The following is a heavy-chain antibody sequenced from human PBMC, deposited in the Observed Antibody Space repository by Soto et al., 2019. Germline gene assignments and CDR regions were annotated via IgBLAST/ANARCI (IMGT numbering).Heavy chain of an antibody. Sequence: EVQLVESGGGLVQPGRSLRLSCAASGFTFDDYAMHWVRQAPGKGLEWVSGISWNSGSIGYADSVKGRFTISRDNAKNSLYLQMNSLRAEDTALYYCATYIQDGMDVWCQGTTVTVSS. CDR1: GFTFDDYA. V-gene: IGHV3-9*01. D-gene: IGHD2-2*02. CDR3: ATYIQDGMDV. CDR2: ISWNSGSI. J-gene: IGHJ6*02.